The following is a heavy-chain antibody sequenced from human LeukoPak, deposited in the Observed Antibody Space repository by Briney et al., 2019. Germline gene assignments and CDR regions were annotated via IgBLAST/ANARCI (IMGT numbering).Heavy chain of an antibody. Sequence: GGSLRLSCAASGFTARTGSSFRRLWMTWVRQSPGKGLEWVANINEDGSEKLYVDSLRGRVTISRDNAENILFLQLNYLRAEDTAVYYCAQGGSDSSRYWEDWGQGTLLIVSS. CDR2: INEDGSEK. J-gene: IGHJ1*01. CDR1: GFTARTGSSFRRLW. D-gene: IGHD6-13*01. V-gene: IGHV3-7*01. CDR3: AQGGSDSSRYWED.